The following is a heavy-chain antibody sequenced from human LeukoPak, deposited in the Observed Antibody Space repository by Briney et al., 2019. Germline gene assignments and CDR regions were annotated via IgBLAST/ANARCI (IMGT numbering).Heavy chain of an antibody. CDR2: IYYSGST. D-gene: IGHD6-6*01. Sequence: SETLSLTCAVYGGSFSGYYWSWIRQPPGKGLEWIGYIYYSGSTNYNPSLKSRVTISVDTSKNQFSLKLSSVTAADTAVYYCARDLGIAAPRGYFDYWGQGTLVTVSS. CDR1: GGSFSGYY. CDR3: ARDLGIAAPRGYFDY. V-gene: IGHV4-59*01. J-gene: IGHJ4*02.